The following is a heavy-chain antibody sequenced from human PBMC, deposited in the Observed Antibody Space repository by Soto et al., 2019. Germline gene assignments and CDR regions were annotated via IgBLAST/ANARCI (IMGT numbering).Heavy chain of an antibody. CDR3: AHAYGGTSWPNDAFDV. Sequence: QITLKESGPPLVKPTQTLTLTCTFSGFSLSADGVGVGWIRQPPGKALEWLALIYWDDDKRYRPSLKSRLTITKHTSKNPVVLTMTNMDPVDTATYSCAHAYGGTSWPNDAFDVWGQGTVVTVSS. D-gene: IGHD2-2*01. CDR2: IYWDDDK. V-gene: IGHV2-5*02. J-gene: IGHJ3*01. CDR1: GFSLSADGVG.